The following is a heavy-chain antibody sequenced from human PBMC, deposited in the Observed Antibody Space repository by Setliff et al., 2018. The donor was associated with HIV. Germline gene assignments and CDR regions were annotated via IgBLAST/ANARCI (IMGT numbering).Heavy chain of an antibody. D-gene: IGHD3-3*01. CDR2: IYSSGST. CDR3: ARGNNDLESFDY. V-gene: IGHV4-4*09. Sequence: SETLSLTCTVSGGSISSYYWTWIRQPAGKGLEWIGHIYSSGSTNYNPSLKSRVTISVDTSKNQFSLKLTSVTASDTAVYYCARGNNDLESFDYWGQGALVTVSS. CDR1: GGSISSYY. J-gene: IGHJ4*02.